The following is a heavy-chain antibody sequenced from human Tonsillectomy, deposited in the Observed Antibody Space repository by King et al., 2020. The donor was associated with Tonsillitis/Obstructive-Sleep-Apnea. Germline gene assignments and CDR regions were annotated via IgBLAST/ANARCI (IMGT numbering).Heavy chain of an antibody. Sequence: VQLQQWGAGLLKPSETLSLTCAVYGGSFSGYYWTWIRQPPGKGLEWIGEINHSGSTNYNPSLKSRVTISVDTSKNQFSLNLSSVTAADTAVYYCARGLRGVRSYQLLMSLKHDYWGQGTLVTVSS. V-gene: IGHV4-34*01. J-gene: IGHJ4*02. CDR2: INHSGST. CDR1: GGSFSGYY. CDR3: ARGLRGVRSYQLLMSLKHDY. D-gene: IGHD2-2*01.